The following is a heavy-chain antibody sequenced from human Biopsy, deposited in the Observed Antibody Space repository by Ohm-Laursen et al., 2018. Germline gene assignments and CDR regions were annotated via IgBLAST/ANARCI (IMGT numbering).Heavy chain of an antibody. D-gene: IGHD4-23*01. Sequence: GTLSLTCAVSGGSFTGHYWSWIRQPPGKGLEWIGHISYTGYTSYNASLKSRVTISVDTSRNHFSLRLSSLTAADTAVYYCARGSNDFGGLYFPRWGQGTLLTVSS. CDR2: ISYTGYT. CDR1: GGSFTGHY. CDR3: ARGSNDFGGLYFPR. V-gene: IGHV4-59*11. J-gene: IGHJ4*02.